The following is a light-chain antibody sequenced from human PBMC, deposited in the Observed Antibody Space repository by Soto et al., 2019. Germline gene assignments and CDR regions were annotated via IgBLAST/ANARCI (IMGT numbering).Light chain of an antibody. CDR2: AAS. V-gene: IGKV1-39*01. CDR1: QSISSY. Sequence: DIQRTQSPSSLSASIGDRVTITCRASQSISSYFNWYQQKPGKAPKLLIYAASSLQSGVPSRFSGSGSGTDFTLTISSMQPEDFATYYCQQSYSTPLTFGGGTQVDIK. J-gene: IGKJ4*01. CDR3: QQSYSTPLT.